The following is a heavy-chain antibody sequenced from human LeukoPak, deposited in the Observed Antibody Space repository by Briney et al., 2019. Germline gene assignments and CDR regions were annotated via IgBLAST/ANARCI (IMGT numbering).Heavy chain of an antibody. CDR2: IYTSGST. J-gene: IGHJ3*02. Sequence: SETLSLTCTVSGGSISSYYWSWIRQPAGKGLEWIGRIYTSGSTNYNPSLKSRVTMSVDTSKNQFSLTLSYVTAADTAMYYCARGRKVGGSNDAFDMWGQGTMVTVSS. CDR1: GGSISSYY. V-gene: IGHV4-4*07. CDR3: ARGRKVGGSNDAFDM. D-gene: IGHD1-26*01.